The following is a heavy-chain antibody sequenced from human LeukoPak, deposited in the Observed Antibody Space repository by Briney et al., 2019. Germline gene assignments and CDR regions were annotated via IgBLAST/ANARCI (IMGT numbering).Heavy chain of an antibody. D-gene: IGHD3-10*01. CDR2: INAGNGNT. J-gene: IGHJ4*02. Sequence: ASVKVSCKASGYTFTSYAMHWVRQAPGQRLEWMGWINAGNGNTKYSQKFQGRVTITRDTSASTAYMELSSLRSEDTAVYYCARDRSELLWFGELFLGYWGQGTLVTVSS. V-gene: IGHV1-3*01. CDR1: GYTFTSYA. CDR3: ARDRSELLWFGELFLGY.